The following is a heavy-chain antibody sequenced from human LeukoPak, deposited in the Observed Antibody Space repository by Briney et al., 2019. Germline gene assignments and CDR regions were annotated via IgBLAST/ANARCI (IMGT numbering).Heavy chain of an antibody. J-gene: IGHJ6*02. CDR1: GYTFTSYD. V-gene: IGHV1-18*01. CDR3: ARVSQVYYYYGMDV. CDR2: ISAYNGNT. Sequence: ASVKVSCKASGYTFTSYDISWVRQAPGQGLEWMGWISAYNGNTNYAQKLQGRVTMTTDTSTSTAYMELRSLRSDDTAVYYCARVSQVYYYYGMDVWGQGTTVTVSS. D-gene: IGHD5/OR15-5a*01.